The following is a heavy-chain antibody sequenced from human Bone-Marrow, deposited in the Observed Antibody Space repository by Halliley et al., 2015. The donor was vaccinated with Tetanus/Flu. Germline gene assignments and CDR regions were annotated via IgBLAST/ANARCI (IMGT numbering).Heavy chain of an antibody. V-gene: IGHV3-30*18. CDR3: AKDGYSYGPAYYFED. CDR1: GFTFRTYA. CDR2: ISYDGSNT. Sequence: SLRLSCAASGFTFRTYAMHWVRQAPGKGLEWVAAISYDGSNTYYRDSVKGRFTISRDNSKDTVYMEVNSLRPEDTAVYYCAKDGYSYGPAYYFEDRGQGTLVTVSS. J-gene: IGHJ4*02. D-gene: IGHD1-26*01.